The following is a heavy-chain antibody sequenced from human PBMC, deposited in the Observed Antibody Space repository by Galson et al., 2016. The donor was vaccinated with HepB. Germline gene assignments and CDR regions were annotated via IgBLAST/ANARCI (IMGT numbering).Heavy chain of an antibody. J-gene: IGHJ5*02. D-gene: IGHD3-22*01. CDR1: GFIFSIYA. CDR2: IMHSGATT. V-gene: IGHV3-23*01. CDR3: SKDFGREVYGSSGP. Sequence: SLRLSCAASGFIFSIYAMNWVRQAPGKGLKWVSTIMHSGATTYYADSVRGRFTVSRDNFRNTLYLQMNNLRPEDTAVYYCSKDFGREVYGSSGPLGQGALVTVST.